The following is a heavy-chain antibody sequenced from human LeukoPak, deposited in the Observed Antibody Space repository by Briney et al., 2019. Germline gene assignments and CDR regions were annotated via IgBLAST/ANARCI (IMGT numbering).Heavy chain of an antibody. V-gene: IGHV3-30*04. D-gene: IGHD1-1*01. Sequence: GGSLRLSCAATGFTFSNFAMHWVRQAPGKGLEWVAVVSYDGSYKYYADSVKGRFTISRDNSKNTLYLQMSSLRAEDTAVYYCARAPGYGAAYYFDYWGQGTLVTVSS. J-gene: IGHJ4*02. CDR2: VSYDGSYK. CDR3: ARAPGYGAAYYFDY. CDR1: GFTFSNFA.